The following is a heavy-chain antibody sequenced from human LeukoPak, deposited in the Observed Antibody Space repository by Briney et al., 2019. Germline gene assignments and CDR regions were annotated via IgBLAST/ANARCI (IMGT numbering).Heavy chain of an antibody. CDR2: ISGSGGST. J-gene: IGHJ4*02. Sequence: GGSLRLSCAASGFTFSSYAMSWVRQAPGKGLEWVSAISGSGGSTYYADSVKGRFTISRDNPKNTLYLQMNSLRAEDTAVYYCAKGLGYCSGGSCYQYTYFDYWGQGTLVTVSS. V-gene: IGHV3-23*01. D-gene: IGHD2-15*01. CDR3: AKGLGYCSGGSCYQYTYFDY. CDR1: GFTFSSYA.